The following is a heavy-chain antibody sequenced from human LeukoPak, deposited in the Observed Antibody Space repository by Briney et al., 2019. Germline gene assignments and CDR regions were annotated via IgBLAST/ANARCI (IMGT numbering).Heavy chain of an antibody. J-gene: IGHJ5*02. Sequence: PSETLSLTCTVSGGSISSSTYYWAWIRQSPGKGLEWIGYIYHSGSTYYNPSLKSRVTISVDRSKNQFSLKLSSVTAADTAVYYCARAPERRGWFDPWGQGTLVTVSS. CDR3: ARAPERRGWFDP. D-gene: IGHD1-1*01. V-gene: IGHV4-39*07. CDR1: GGSISSSTYY. CDR2: IYHSGST.